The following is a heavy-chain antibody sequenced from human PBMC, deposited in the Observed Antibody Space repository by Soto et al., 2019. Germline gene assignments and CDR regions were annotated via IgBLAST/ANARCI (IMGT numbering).Heavy chain of an antibody. Sequence: SVKVSCKASGGTFSSYAISWVRQAPGQGLEWMGGIIPIFGTANYAQKFQGRVTITADESTSTASMGLSSLRSEDTAVYYCSRVGFCDGAIYHYYRIAYGGQ. CDR1: GGTFSSYA. CDR2: IIPIFGTA. D-gene: IGHD1-26*01. CDR3: SRVGFCDGAIYHYYRIAY. V-gene: IGHV1-69*13. J-gene: IGHJ6*02.